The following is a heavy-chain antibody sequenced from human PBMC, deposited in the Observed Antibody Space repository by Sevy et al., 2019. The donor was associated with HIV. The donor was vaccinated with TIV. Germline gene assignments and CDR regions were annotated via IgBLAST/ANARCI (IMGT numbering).Heavy chain of an antibody. J-gene: IGHJ4*02. Sequence: GGSLRLSCAASGFTFSTHAMHWVHQAPGKGLEWVAIISYDGNIEYYPDSVKGRFTISRDDSKNTLYLQMNSLRSEDTALYYCARDVGYESTGYLPLFDNWGQRTLVTVSS. D-gene: IGHD3-22*01. CDR2: ISYDGNIE. CDR3: ARDVGYESTGYLPLFDN. V-gene: IGHV3-30-3*01. CDR1: GFTFSTHA.